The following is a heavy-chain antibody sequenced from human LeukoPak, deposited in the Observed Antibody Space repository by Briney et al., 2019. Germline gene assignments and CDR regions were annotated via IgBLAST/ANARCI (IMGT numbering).Heavy chain of an antibody. CDR2: IRFDGSNK. Sequence: GGSLRLSCAASGFTFSSSGMHWVRQAPGRGLEWVAFIRFDGSNKYYADSVKGRFTISRDNSKNTLYLQMNSLRAEDAAVYYCAKDYDFWSGYYSPTRGYFDYWGQGTLVTVSS. V-gene: IGHV3-30*02. D-gene: IGHD3-3*01. CDR1: GFTFSSSG. CDR3: AKDYDFWSGYYSPTRGYFDY. J-gene: IGHJ4*02.